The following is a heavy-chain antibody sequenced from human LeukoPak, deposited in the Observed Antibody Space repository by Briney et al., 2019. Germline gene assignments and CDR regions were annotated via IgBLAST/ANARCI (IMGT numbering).Heavy chain of an antibody. D-gene: IGHD4-17*01. J-gene: IGHJ4*02. CDR2: ISPSGGST. Sequence: ASVKVSCKTSGYTFTSYYIHWVRQAPGQGLEWMGIISPSGGSTSYAQKFQGRVTMTRDTSTSTVYMYLSSLRSEDTAVYYCARDSPYGVVDYWGQGTLVTVSS. V-gene: IGHV1-46*01. CDR1: GYTFTSYY. CDR3: ARDSPYGVVDY.